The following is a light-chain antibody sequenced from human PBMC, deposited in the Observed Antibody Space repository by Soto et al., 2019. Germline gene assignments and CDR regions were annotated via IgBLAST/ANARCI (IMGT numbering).Light chain of an antibody. CDR1: SSDVGGDNY. V-gene: IGLV2-14*01. CDR3: SSYTSISTVV. CDR2: DVS. Sequence: QSALTQPASVSGSPGQSITISRTGTSSDVGGDNYVSWYQQHPGKAPKLMIYDVSNRPSWVSNRFSGSKSGNTGSLTISGFQAEDEAEYYCSSYTSISTVVFGGGTKLTVL. J-gene: IGLJ2*01.